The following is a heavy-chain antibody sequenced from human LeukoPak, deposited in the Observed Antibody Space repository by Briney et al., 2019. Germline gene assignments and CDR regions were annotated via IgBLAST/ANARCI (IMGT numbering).Heavy chain of an antibody. V-gene: IGHV1-2*04. Sequence: GSVKVSCKASGYTFTGYYMHWVRQAPGQGLEWMGWINPDSGGTNYAQKFQGWVTMTRDTSISTAYMELGRLRSDDTAVYYCARDKRRSDYYGSGSYYPDAFDIWGQGTMVTVSS. CDR1: GYTFTGYY. CDR2: INPDSGGT. D-gene: IGHD3-10*01. J-gene: IGHJ3*02. CDR3: ARDKRRSDYYGSGSYYPDAFDI.